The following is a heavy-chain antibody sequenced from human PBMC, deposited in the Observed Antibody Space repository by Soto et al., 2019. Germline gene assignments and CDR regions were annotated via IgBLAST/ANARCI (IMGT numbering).Heavy chain of an antibody. J-gene: IGHJ3*02. Sequence: GGSLRLSCVASGFPFSSYAMSWVRQTPGKGLEWLSGISGSGGRTYYADSVKGRFTISRDNSNNTLSLQMHILRVEDTAVYFCAKGGYYSLFDIWGQGTMVTVSS. CDR3: AKGGYYSLFDI. CDR2: ISGSGGRT. D-gene: IGHD3-16*01. V-gene: IGHV3-23*01. CDR1: GFPFSSYA.